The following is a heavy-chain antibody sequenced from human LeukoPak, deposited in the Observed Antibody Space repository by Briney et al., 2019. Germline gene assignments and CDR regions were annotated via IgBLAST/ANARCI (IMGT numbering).Heavy chain of an antibody. Sequence: GASVWVSCTASVYTFTGYYIHWVRHAPGQGLEWMGWIYPNGGGTNYAQNFQGRVTMTRDTSISTAYMELSRLRSDDTAIYYCARENNSGWYRKAAFDYWGQGTLVTVTP. D-gene: IGHD6-19*01. CDR1: VYTFTGYY. CDR3: ARENNSGWYRKAAFDY. CDR2: IYPNGGGT. J-gene: IGHJ4*02. V-gene: IGHV1-2*02.